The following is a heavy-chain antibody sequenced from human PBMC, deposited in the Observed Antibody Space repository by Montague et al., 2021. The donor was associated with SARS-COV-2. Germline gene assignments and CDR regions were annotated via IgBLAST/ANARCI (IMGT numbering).Heavy chain of an antibody. Sequence: SETLSLTCTVSGDSISPCTWAWIRQPPGTGLEWIGYVSYSGSSSTNYSLKSRVTISVDTSKNQVSLDLRPVTAAVTAVYFCVRADRLDPDSPHIYYYKGIDHWGQGTTVTVSS. CDR3: VRADRLDPDSPHIYYYKGIDH. V-gene: IGHV4-59*01. CDR1: GDSISPCT. CDR2: VSYSGSS. D-gene: IGHD1-1*01. J-gene: IGHJ6*02.